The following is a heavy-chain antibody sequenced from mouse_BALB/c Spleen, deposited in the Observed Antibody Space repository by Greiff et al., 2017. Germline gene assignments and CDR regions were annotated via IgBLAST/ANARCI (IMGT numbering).Heavy chain of an antibody. CDR2: ISSGGSYT. CDR3: TRDGVRNYFDY. V-gene: IGHV5-6-4*01. Sequence: EVQGVESGGGLVKPGGSLKLSCAASGFTFSSYTMSWVRQTPEKRLEWVATISSGGSYTYYPDSVKGRFTISRDNAKNTLYLQMSSLKSEDTAMYYCTRDGVRNYFDYWGQGTTLTVSS. J-gene: IGHJ2*01. D-gene: IGHD2-14*01. CDR1: GFTFSSYT.